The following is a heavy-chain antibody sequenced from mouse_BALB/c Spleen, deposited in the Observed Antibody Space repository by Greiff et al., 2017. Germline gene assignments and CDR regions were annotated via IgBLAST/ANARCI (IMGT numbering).Heavy chain of an antibody. D-gene: IGHD1-1*01. V-gene: IGHV5-6-5*01. CDR3: ARGLYYGSSYGAMDY. CDR2: ISSGGST. CDR1: GFTFSSYA. J-gene: IGHJ4*01. Sequence: EVKLVESGGGLVKPGGSLKLSCAASGFTFSSYAMSWVRQTPEKRLEWVASISSGGSTYYPDSVKGRFTISRDNARNILYLQMSSLRSEDTAMYYCARGLYYGSSYGAMDYWGQGTSVTVSS.